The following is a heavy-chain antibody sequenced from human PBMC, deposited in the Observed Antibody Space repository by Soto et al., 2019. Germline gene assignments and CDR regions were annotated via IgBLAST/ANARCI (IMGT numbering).Heavy chain of an antibody. CDR3: AAGYYYGSGSHLNVIDY. J-gene: IGHJ4*02. CDR1: GGTFSSYA. D-gene: IGHD3-10*01. V-gene: IGHV1-69*12. Sequence: QVQLVQSGAEVKKPGSSVKVSCKASGGTFSSYAISWVRQAPGQGLEWMGGIIPIFGTANYAQKFQGRVTITADESTCTAYMELSSLRSEDTAVYYCAAGYYYGSGSHLNVIDYWGQGTLVTVSS. CDR2: IIPIFGTA.